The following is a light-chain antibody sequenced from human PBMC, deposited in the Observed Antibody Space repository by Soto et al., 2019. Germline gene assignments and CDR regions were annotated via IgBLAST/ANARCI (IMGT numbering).Light chain of an antibody. CDR1: QSVSIY. Sequence: EIVLTQSPATLSLSPGERATLSCRASQSVSIYLAWYQQKPGQAPRLLIYDAFQRATGTPARFSGSGSGTDFTLTISSLEPEDFAVYYCQHRRTRTFGPGTKVDFK. J-gene: IGKJ3*01. CDR2: DAF. CDR3: QHRRTRT. V-gene: IGKV3-11*01.